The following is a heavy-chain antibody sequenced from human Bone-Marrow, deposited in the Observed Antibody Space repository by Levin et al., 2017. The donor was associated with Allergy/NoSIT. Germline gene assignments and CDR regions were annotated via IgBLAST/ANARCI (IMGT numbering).Heavy chain of an antibody. J-gene: IGHJ4*02. D-gene: IGHD3/OR15-3a*01. CDR3: ARGPSDDFWTGYYSI. Sequence: LSQTLSLTCTVSGGSIRTYSWGWIRQPAGKGLECIGRMYTSGNTNYNPSLKSRVIMAVDTSKNQFSLKLSSVTAADTAVYYCARGPSDDFWTGYYSIWGQGTLVTVSS. CDR1: GGSIRTYS. V-gene: IGHV4-4*07. CDR2: MYTSGNT.